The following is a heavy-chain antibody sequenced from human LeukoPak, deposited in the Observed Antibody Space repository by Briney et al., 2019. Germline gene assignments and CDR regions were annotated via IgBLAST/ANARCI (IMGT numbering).Heavy chain of an antibody. J-gene: IGHJ6*02. D-gene: IGHD4-11*01. CDR1: GFPFSSYV. V-gene: IGHV3-30*03. CDR2: ISNDGSNT. CDR3: ARGVTTNLGYHSYMDV. Sequence: PGRSLRLSCAVSGFPFSSYVMHWVRQAPGKGLEWEAVISNDGSNTYYADSVKGRFTISRDNSKNTLYLQMNSLRAEDSAVYYCARGVTTNLGYHSYMDVWGQGTTVTVSS.